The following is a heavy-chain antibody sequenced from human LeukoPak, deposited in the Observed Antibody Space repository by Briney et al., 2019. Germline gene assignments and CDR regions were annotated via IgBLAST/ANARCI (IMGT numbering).Heavy chain of an antibody. V-gene: IGHV4-38-2*02. J-gene: IGHJ4*02. CDR3: ARDYCSSTSCGGFDY. D-gene: IGHD2-2*01. CDR1: GYSISSGYY. Sequence: PSETLSLTCTVSGYSISSGYYWGWIRQPPGQGLEWIGSIYHSGSTYYNSSLKSRVTISVDTSKNQFSLKLSSVTAADTAVYYCARDYCSSTSCGGFDYWGQGTLVTVSS. CDR2: IYHSGST.